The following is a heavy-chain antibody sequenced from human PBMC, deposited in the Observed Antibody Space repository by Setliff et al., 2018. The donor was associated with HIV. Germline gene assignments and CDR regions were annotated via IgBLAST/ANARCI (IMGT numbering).Heavy chain of an antibody. V-gene: IGHV4-31*03. CDR3: AREIKIPPQGALDY. D-gene: IGHD2-2*01. CDR1: GDSISNVGFY. Sequence: PSETLSLTCTVSGDSISNVGFYWTWIRQHPGKGLEWIGYIYYTGNTYYNLSLKSRVTMSVDTSKNQFSLKLNSVTAADTAVYYCAREIKIPPQGALDYWGQGMLVTVSS. J-gene: IGHJ4*02. CDR2: IYYTGNT.